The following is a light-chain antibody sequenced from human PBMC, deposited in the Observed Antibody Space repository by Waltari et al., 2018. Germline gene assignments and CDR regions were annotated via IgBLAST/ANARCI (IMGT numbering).Light chain of an antibody. J-gene: IGKJ1*01. CDR1: QGVGRS. V-gene: IGKV3-20*01. Sequence: SCRARQGVGRSLAWYQQKPGRAPRLLIYATSNRATGIPDRFSASGSGTDFSLTISRLEPEDFALYYCQHYVRLPVTFGQGTKVEVK. CDR3: QHYVRLPVT. CDR2: ATS.